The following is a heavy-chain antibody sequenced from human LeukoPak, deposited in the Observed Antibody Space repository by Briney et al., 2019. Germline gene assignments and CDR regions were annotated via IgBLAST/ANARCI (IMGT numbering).Heavy chain of an antibody. D-gene: IGHD6-13*01. CDR2: ISGSGGST. CDR3: AKDRLAAAGPNWFDP. CDR1: GFTFSSYA. J-gene: IGHJ5*02. Sequence: GGSLRLSCAASGFTFSSYAMSWVRQAPGKGLEWVSAISGSGGSTYYADSVKGRFTTSRDNSKNTLYLQMNSLRAEDTAVYYCAKDRLAAAGPNWFDPWGQGTLVTVSS. V-gene: IGHV3-23*01.